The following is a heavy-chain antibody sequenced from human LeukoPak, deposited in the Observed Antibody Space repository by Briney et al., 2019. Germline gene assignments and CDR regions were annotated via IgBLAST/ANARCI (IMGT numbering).Heavy chain of an antibody. CDR1: GFTFSSYG. D-gene: IGHD3-3*01. CDR2: IRYDGIKK. CDR3: AKTLLAGITIFGEDDAFDI. V-gene: IGHV3-30*02. J-gene: IGHJ3*02. Sequence: GGSLRLSCAVSGFTFSSYGMHWVRQAPGKGLEWVAFIRYDGIKKDYADSVKGRFTISRDDSKNTLYLQMKSLRAEDTAVYHCAKTLLAGITIFGEDDAFDIRGQGTMVTVSS.